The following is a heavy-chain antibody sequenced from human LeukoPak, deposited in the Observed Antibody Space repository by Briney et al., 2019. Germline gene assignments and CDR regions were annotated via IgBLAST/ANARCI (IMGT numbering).Heavy chain of an antibody. CDR2: ISYDGSNK. CDR1: GFTFSSYG. D-gene: IGHD2-2*01. CDR3: ARGLRAYCSSTSCYVGPSFYYYYYMDV. Sequence: GGSLRLSCAASGFTFSSYGMHWVRQAPGKGLEWVAVISYDGSNKYYADSVKGRFTISRDNSKNTLYLQMNSLRAEDTAVYYCARGLRAYCSSTSCYVGPSFYYYYYMDVWGKGTTVTISS. V-gene: IGHV3-30*03. J-gene: IGHJ6*03.